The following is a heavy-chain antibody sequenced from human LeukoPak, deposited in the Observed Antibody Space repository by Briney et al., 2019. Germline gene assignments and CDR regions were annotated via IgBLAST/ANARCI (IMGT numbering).Heavy chain of an antibody. V-gene: IGHV4-61*08. D-gene: IGHD2-21*01. Sequence: PSETLSLTCTVSGGSISSGDYYWSWLRQPPGKGLEWIGYIYYSGSTNYNPSLKSRVTISVDTSKNQFSLKLSSVTAADTAVYYCARDHPVVIAMIHGSEMLFDIWGQGTMVTVSS. CDR3: ARDHPVVIAMIHGSEMLFDI. CDR1: GGSISSGDYY. CDR2: IYYSGST. J-gene: IGHJ3*02.